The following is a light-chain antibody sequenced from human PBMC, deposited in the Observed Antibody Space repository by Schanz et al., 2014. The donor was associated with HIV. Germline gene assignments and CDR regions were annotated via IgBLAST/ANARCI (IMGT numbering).Light chain of an antibody. CDR1: QRVSSN. CDR2: DTS. J-gene: IGKJ1*01. CDR3: QQRDNWPWT. V-gene: IGKV3-11*01. Sequence: EIVLTQSPGTLSLSPGERATLSCRASQRVSSNLAWYQQKPGQAPRLLIYDTSNRATGIPARFSGSGFETDFTLTISSLEPEDSAVYYCQQRDNWPWTFGQGTKVEIK.